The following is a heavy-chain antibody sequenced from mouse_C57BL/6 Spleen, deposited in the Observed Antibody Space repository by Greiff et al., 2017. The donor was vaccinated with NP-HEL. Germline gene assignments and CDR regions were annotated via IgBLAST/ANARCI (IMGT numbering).Heavy chain of an antibody. D-gene: IGHD2-3*01. Sequence: QVQLQQPGTELVKPGASVKLSCKASGYTFTSYWMHWVKQRPGHGLEWIGNINPSNGGTNYNEKFKSKATLTVDKSSSTAYMQLSSLTSEDSAVYYCARAPYDSYWYFDVWGTGTTVTVSS. CDR1: GYTFTSYW. V-gene: IGHV1-53*01. J-gene: IGHJ1*03. CDR2: INPSNGGT. CDR3: ARAPYDSYWYFDV.